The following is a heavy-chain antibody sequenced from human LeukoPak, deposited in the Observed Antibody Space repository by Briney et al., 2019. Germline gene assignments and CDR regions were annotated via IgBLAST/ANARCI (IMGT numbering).Heavy chain of an antibody. CDR1: GYILTELS. J-gene: IGHJ3*02. D-gene: IGHD5-18*01. V-gene: IGHV1-24*01. Sequence: ASVTVSCKVSGYILTELSMHWVRQAPGKGLEWMGGFDPEDGETIYAQKFQGRVTTTEDTSTDTAYMELSSLKSEDTAVYYCATGLTGYSYGYEDWSNAFDIWGQGTMVTVSS. CDR2: FDPEDGET. CDR3: ATGLTGYSYGYEDWSNAFDI.